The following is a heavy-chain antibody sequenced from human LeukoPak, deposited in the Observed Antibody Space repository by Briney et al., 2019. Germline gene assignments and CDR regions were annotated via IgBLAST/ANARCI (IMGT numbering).Heavy chain of an antibody. D-gene: IGHD4-17*01. J-gene: IGHJ4*02. CDR3: ARRGPYGDFDY. Sequence: SETLSLTCTVSGGSISSSSYYWGWIRQPPGKGLEWIGSIYYSGSTYYNPSLKSRVTISVDTSKNQFSLKLSSVTAADTAVYYCARRGPYGDFDYWGQGILVTISS. CDR2: IYYSGST. CDR1: GGSISSSSYY. V-gene: IGHV4-39*01.